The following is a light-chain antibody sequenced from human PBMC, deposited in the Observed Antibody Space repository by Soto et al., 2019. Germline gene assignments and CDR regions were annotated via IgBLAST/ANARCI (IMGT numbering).Light chain of an antibody. Sequence: EIVLTQSPGTLSLSPGERVTLSCRASQIISGAYLAWYQQKPGQAPRLLLFGASNRTTGIPDRFSGSGSGTDFTLTISRLEPEDFAVYSCQQYGSSPYTFGQGTKLEF. CDR2: GAS. V-gene: IGKV3-20*01. CDR1: QIISGAY. CDR3: QQYGSSPYT. J-gene: IGKJ2*01.